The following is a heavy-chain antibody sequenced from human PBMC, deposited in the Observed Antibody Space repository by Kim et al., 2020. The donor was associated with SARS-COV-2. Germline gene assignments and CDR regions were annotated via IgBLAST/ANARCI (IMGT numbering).Heavy chain of an antibody. CDR2: ISSSGSTI. V-gene: IGHV3-11*01. CDR1: GFTFSDYY. CDR3: AREVVNWNDLSYMDV. Sequence: GGSLRLSCAASGFTFSDYYMSWIRQAPGKGLEWVSYISSSGSTIYYADSVKGRFTISRDNAKNSLYLQMNSLRAEDTAVYYCAREVVNWNDLSYMDVWGKGTTVTVSS. D-gene: IGHD1-20*01. J-gene: IGHJ6*03.